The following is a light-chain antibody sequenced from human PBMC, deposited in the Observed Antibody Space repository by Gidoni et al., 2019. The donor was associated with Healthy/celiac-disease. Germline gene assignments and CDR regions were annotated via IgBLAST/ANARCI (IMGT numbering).Light chain of an antibody. Sequence: QSVLTQPPSVSGAPGQRVTISCTGSSSNIGAGYDVHWYQQLPGTAPKLPIYGNSNRPSGVPYPFPGPKSCTSAPLAITGLQAEDEADYYCQSYDSSLSGSMVVFGGGTKLTVL. V-gene: IGLV1-40*01. CDR3: QSYDSSLSGSMVV. CDR1: SSNIGAGYD. J-gene: IGLJ2*01. CDR2: GNS.